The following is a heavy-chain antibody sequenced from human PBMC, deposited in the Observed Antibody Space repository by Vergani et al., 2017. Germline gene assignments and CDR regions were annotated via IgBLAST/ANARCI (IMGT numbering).Heavy chain of an antibody. CDR3: AKFPLNITTPDRCGF. CDR2: ISYDGDTT. J-gene: IGHJ4*02. Sequence: HVQMVESGGGVVQPGRSLRLSCAVSGFRFSDYGLHWVRQAPGRGLEGVALISYDGDTTYYEDSVKGRFTISRDNSKNTLFLQMHSLRVEDTALYYCAKFPLNITTPDRCGFWGQGSLVTVSS. V-gene: IGHV3-30*18. CDR1: GFRFSDYG. D-gene: IGHD1-1*01.